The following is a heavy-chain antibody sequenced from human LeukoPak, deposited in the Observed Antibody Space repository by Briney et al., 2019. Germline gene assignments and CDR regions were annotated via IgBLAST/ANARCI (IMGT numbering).Heavy chain of an antibody. D-gene: IGHD1-26*01. CDR2: IRSYTSGGTA. Sequence: PGESLRLYCAGSASSGTSGYTFSDAWMNWVRQAPGKGLEWLGRIRSYTSGGTANYAAPVGGSFIISRDDSKKTVYLQMRRLKTEDTAMYYCTSGEMSAFDFWGQGTMVIVSS. CDR1: GYTFSDAW. V-gene: IGHV3-15*01. CDR3: TSGEMSAFDF. J-gene: IGHJ3*01.